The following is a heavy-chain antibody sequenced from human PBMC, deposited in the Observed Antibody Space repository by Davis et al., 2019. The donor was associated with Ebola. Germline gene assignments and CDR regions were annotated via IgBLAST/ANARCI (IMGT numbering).Heavy chain of an antibody. D-gene: IGHD6-19*01. CDR2: IRGNGEKT. J-gene: IGHJ4*02. CDR3: AREMKTSGWSRWVFDY. V-gene: IGHV3-23*01. CDR1: GFAFNTFA. Sequence: GGSLRLSCAASGFAFNTFAMSWVRQAPGKGLEWVSFIRGNGEKTYYADSVKGRFTISRDISKNTLYLQMNSLTVEDTAMYYCAREMKTSGWSRWVFDYWGQGSLVTVSS.